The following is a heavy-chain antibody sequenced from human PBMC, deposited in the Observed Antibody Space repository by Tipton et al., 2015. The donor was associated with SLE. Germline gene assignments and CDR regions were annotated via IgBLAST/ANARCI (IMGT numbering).Heavy chain of an antibody. CDR1: GFTVSSNY. Sequence: QLVQSGGGLVQPGGSLRLSCAASGFTVSSNYMSWVRQAPGKGLEWVSGIYSGGSTYYADSVKGRFTISRHNSKNTLYLQMNSLRAEDTAVYYCAREEPLQRWPHGAFDIWGQGTMVTVSS. J-gene: IGHJ3*02. CDR2: IYSGGST. V-gene: IGHV3-53*04. CDR3: AREEPLQRWPHGAFDI. D-gene: IGHD6-19*01.